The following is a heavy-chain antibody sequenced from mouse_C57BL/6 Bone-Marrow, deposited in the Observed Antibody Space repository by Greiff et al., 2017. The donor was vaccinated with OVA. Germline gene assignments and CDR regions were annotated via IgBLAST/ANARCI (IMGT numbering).Heavy chain of an antibody. CDR1: GYAFSSYW. CDR2: IYPGDGDT. CDR3: ARSLRRGYYYAMDY. V-gene: IGHV1-80*01. Sequence: VQLQQSGAELVKPGASVKISCKASGYAFSSYWMNWVKQRPGKGLEWIGQIYPGDGDTNYNGKFKGKATLTADKSSSTAYMQLSSLTYEDSAVYYCARSLRRGYYYAMDYWGQGTSVTVSS. J-gene: IGHJ4*01. D-gene: IGHD2-12*01.